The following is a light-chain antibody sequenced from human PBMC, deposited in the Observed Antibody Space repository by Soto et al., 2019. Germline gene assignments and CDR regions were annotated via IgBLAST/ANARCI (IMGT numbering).Light chain of an antibody. Sequence: QSALTQPASVSGSPGQSITISCTGTSSDVGGYNYVSWYQQHPGKAPKLMIYAVSNRPSGVSNRLSGSKSGNTATLTISGLQAEVEAYYYCCSYTVSGSYVFGTGTKVTVL. CDR1: SSDVGGYNY. J-gene: IGLJ1*01. CDR2: AVS. CDR3: CSYTVSGSYV. V-gene: IGLV2-14*01.